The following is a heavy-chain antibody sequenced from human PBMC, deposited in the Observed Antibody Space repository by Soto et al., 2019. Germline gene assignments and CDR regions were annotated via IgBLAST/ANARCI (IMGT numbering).Heavy chain of an antibody. CDR3: ARDRPRFLEWLLELRTSFDY. CDR1: GYTFTSYG. J-gene: IGHJ4*02. CDR2: ISAYNGNT. Sequence: ASVKVSCKASGYTFTSYGISWVRQAPGQGLEWMGRISAYNGNTNYAQKLQGRVTMTTDTSTSTAYMELRSLRSDDTAVYYCARDRPRFLEWLLELRTSFDYWGQGTLVTVYS. D-gene: IGHD3-3*01. V-gene: IGHV1-18*01.